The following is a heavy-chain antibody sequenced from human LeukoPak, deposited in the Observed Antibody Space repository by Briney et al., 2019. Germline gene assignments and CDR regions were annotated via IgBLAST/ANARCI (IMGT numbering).Heavy chain of an antibody. CDR1: GFTFSVFY. CDR2: ISSSGSTI. Sequence: GGSLRLSCAASGFTFSVFYMSWIRQAPGKGLEWVSYISSSGSTIYYADSVKGRFTISRDNAKNSLYLQMNSLRAEDTAVYYCARGNVKSGELPSAADYWGQGTLVTVSS. V-gene: IGHV3-11*04. CDR3: ARGNVKSGELPSAADY. D-gene: IGHD1-26*01. J-gene: IGHJ4*02.